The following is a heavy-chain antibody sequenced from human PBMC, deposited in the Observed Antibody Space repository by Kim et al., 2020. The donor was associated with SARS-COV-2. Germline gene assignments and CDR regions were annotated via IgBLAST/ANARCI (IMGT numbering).Heavy chain of an antibody. Sequence: GGSLRLSCAASGFTFSDYYMSWIRQAPGKGLEWVSYISSSGSTIYYADSVKGRFTISRDNAKNSLYLQMNSLRAEDTAVYYCARGLYYDIAYYYYYGMDVWGEATTVTVSS. V-gene: IGHV3-11*01. J-gene: IGHJ6*01. CDR3: ARGLYYDIAYYYYYGMDV. CDR2: ISSSGSTI. CDR1: GFTFSDYY. D-gene: IGHD3-9*01.